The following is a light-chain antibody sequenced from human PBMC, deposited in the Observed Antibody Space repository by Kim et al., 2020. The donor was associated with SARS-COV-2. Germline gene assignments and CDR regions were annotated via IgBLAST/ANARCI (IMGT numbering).Light chain of an antibody. CDR3: SSYTTTTTRV. J-gene: IGLJ3*02. Sequence: QSALTQPASVSGSPGQSITISCTGTSSNVGGYNYVSWYQQHPGKASKLMIYDVGTRPSGVSDRFSGSKSGNTASLTISGLQTEDEADYYCSSYTTTTTRVFGGGTKLTVL. CDR2: DVG. V-gene: IGLV2-14*03. CDR1: SSNVGGYNY.